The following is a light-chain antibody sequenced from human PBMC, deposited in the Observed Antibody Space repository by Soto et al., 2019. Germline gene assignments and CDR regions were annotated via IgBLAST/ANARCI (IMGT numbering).Light chain of an antibody. CDR2: GAS. V-gene: IGKV3-15*01. Sequence: EIVMTQSPATLSVSPGERATLSCRASQSVSSNLAWYQQKPGQAPRLLIYGASTRATGIPARFSGSGSGTEFTLTISSLQSEDFAVYYCQQYNNWPVGFTFVPGTKVDIK. J-gene: IGKJ3*01. CDR3: QQYNNWPVGFT. CDR1: QSVSSN.